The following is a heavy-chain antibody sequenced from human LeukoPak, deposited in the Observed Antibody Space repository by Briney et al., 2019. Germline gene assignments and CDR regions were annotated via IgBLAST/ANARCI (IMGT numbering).Heavy chain of an antibody. CDR3: ARAATAYCSGGPSCTVPFFDY. CDR1: GYTFTSYY. V-gene: IGHV1-46*01. CDR2: INPSGGST. Sequence: ASVNVSCKASGYTFTSYYMHWVRQAPGQGLEWMGIINPSGGSTGHAQKFQGRVTMTRDTSTSTVYMELSSLRSEDTAVYYCARAATAYCSGGPSCTVPFFDYWGQGTLVTVSS. J-gene: IGHJ4*02. D-gene: IGHD2-15*01.